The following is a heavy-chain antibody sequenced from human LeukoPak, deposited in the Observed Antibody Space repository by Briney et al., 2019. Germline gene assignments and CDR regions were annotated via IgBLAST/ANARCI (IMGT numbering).Heavy chain of an antibody. CDR3: ARDGGLLWFGNIDY. J-gene: IGHJ4*02. Sequence: ASVKVSCKASGYTFTGYYMHWVRQAPGQGLEWMGWINPNSGGTNYAQKFQGRVTMTRDTSISTAYMELSRLRSDDTAVYYCARDGGLLWFGNIDYCGQGTLVTVSS. CDR1: GYTFTGYY. V-gene: IGHV1-2*02. CDR2: INPNSGGT. D-gene: IGHD3-10*01.